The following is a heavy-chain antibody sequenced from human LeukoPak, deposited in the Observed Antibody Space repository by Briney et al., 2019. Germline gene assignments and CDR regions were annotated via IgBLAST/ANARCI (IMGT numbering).Heavy chain of an antibody. CDR1: GYTFTSYG. D-gene: IGHD6-19*01. J-gene: IGHJ4*02. Sequence: PKASVKVSCKASGYTFTSYGISWVRQAPGQGLEWMGWISAYNGNTNYAQQLQGRVTMTTDTSTSTAYMELRSLRSDDTAVYYCAREYTGQWLRGSIFDYWGQGTLVTVSS. CDR3: AREYTGQWLRGSIFDY. V-gene: IGHV1-18*01. CDR2: ISAYNGNT.